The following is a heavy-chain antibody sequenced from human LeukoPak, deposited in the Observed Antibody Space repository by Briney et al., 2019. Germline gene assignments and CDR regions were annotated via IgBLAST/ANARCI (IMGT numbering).Heavy chain of an antibody. Sequence: LPGGSLRFSCAASGFPFNNYWMHWVRQAPGKGLVWVSSITTDGRTTTYAASVQGRFTISRDNAKHTLYLPRNSLRVDDTAVYYCARAGASGWYAAGWFDPWGQGTLVTVSS. CDR2: ITTDGRTT. CDR3: ARAGASGWYAAGWFDP. CDR1: GFPFNNYW. D-gene: IGHD6-19*01. V-gene: IGHV3-74*03. J-gene: IGHJ5*02.